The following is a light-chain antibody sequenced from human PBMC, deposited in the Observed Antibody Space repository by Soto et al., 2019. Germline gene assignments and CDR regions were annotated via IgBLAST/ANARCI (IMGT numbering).Light chain of an antibody. CDR1: TSDVGAYNY. J-gene: IGLJ1*01. CDR3: SSYTSSNTYV. V-gene: IGLV2-14*01. Sequence: QSVLAQPASVSGSPGQSITISCTGTTSDVGAYNYVSWYQQHPGKAPKVMIYDVSNRPSGVSNRFSASKSGNTASLSISGLQAEDEADYYCSSYTSSNTYVFGTGTRSPS. CDR2: DVS.